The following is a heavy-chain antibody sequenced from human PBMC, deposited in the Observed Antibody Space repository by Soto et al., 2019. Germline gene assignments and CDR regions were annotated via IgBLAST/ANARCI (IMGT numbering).Heavy chain of an antibody. CDR1: GFTFDVYA. CDR2: ISYDVSNK. CDR3: ARESEPSYYDFWSGYRNWFDP. V-gene: IGHV3-30-3*01. J-gene: IGHJ5*02. D-gene: IGHD3-3*01. Sequence: RGALRLSCSSSGFTFDVYAMHSVRPATGKGLEWLAVISYDVSNKYYADSVKGRFTISRDNSKNTLYLQMNSLRAEDTAVYYCARESEPSYYDFWSGYRNWFDPWGQGILVTVSS.